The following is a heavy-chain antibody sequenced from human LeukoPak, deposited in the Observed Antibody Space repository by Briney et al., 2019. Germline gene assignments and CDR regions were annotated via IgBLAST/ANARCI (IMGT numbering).Heavy chain of an antibody. V-gene: IGHV4-34*01. D-gene: IGHD5-24*01. J-gene: IGHJ6*03. CDR2: INHSGST. CDR1: GGSFSGYY. CDR3: ARGGWRWLQSPSYYYYMDV. Sequence: SETLSLTCAVYGGSFSGYYWSWIRQPPGKGLEWIGEINHSGSTNYNPSLKSRVTISVDTSKNQFSLKLSSVTAADTAVYYRARGGWRWLQSPSYYYYMDVWGKGTTVTVSS.